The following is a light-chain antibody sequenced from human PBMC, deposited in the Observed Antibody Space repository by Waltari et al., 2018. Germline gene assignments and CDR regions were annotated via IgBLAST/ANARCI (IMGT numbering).Light chain of an antibody. J-gene: IGLJ3*02. Sequence: QSALTQPASVSGSPGQSIPLSCPGTSSAVGGYNYVSWYQQHPGKAPKLMIYEVSNRPSGVSNRFSGSKSGNTASLTISGLQAEDEADYYCSSYTSSSTWVFGGGTKLTVL. CDR3: SSYTSSSTWV. CDR2: EVS. CDR1: SSAVGGYNY. V-gene: IGLV2-14*01.